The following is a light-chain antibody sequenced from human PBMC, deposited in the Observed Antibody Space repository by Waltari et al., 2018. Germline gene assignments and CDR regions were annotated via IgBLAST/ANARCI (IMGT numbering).Light chain of an antibody. CDR1: QGISSY. CDR3: QQRSNWPPWT. Sequence: TQSPSLLAASTGVRVTISCRLSQGISSYLAWYQQKPGQAPRLLIYDASNRATGIPARFSGSGSGTDFTLTISSLEPEDFAVYYCQQRSNWPPWTFGQGTKVEIK. V-gene: IGKV3-11*01. J-gene: IGKJ1*01. CDR2: DAS.